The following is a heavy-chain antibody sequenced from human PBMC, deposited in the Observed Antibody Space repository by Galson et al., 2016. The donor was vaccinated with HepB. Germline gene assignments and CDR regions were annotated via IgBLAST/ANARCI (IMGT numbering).Heavy chain of an antibody. CDR2: IYPGDSDT. CDR3: ARLGGGRIASRRRYSYYGMDV. D-gene: IGHD6-6*01. CDR1: EYSFPNYW. Sequence: QSGAEVKKPGESLKISCKGSEYSFPNYWIGWVRQMPGKSLEWMGIIYPGDSDTRYSPSFQGQVTISADKSIRTAYLQWSSLKVSDTAMYYCARLGGGRIASRRRYSYYGMDVWGQGTTVTVSS. V-gene: IGHV5-51*01. J-gene: IGHJ6*02.